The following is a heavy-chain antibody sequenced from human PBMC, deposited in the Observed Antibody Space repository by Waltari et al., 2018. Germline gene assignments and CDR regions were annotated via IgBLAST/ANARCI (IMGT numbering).Heavy chain of an antibody. CDR2: IYYSGST. V-gene: IGHV4-59*08. Sequence: QVQLQESGPGLVKPSETLSLTCTVSGGSLSSHYWSWIRQPPGKGLEWIGYIYYSGSTNYNPSLKSRVTISVDTSKNQFSLKLSSVTAADTAVYYCASLYSSGWYDAFDIWGQGTMVTVSS. CDR1: GGSLSSHY. D-gene: IGHD6-19*01. CDR3: ASLYSSGWYDAFDI. J-gene: IGHJ3*02.